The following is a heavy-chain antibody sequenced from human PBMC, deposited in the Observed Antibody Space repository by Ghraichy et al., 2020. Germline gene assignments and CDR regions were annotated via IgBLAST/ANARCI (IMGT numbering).Heavy chain of an antibody. D-gene: IGHD5-18*01. CDR3: ARCAPRGLPAYYYYGMDV. V-gene: IGHV1-8*01. Sequence: ASVKVSCKASGYTFTSYDINWVRQATGQGLEWMGWMNPNSGNTGYAQKFQGRVTMTRNTSISTAYMELSSLRSEDTAVYYCARCAPRGLPAYYYYGMDVWGQGTTVTVSS. J-gene: IGHJ6*02. CDR2: MNPNSGNT. CDR1: GYTFTSYD.